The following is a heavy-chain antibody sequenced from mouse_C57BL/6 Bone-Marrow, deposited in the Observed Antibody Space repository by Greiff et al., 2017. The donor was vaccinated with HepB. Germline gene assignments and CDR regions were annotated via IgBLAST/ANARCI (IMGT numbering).Heavy chain of an antibody. D-gene: IGHD2-4*01. CDR1: GFSFNTYA. V-gene: IGHV10-1*01. Sequence: EVQLVESGGGLVQPKGSLKLSCAASGFSFNTYAMNWVRQAPGKGLEWVARIRSKSNNYATYYADSVKDRFTISRDDSESMLYLQMNNLKTEDTAMYYCVSHYDYDETWFAYWGQGTLVTVSA. J-gene: IGHJ3*01. CDR2: IRSKSNNYAT. CDR3: VSHYDYDETWFAY.